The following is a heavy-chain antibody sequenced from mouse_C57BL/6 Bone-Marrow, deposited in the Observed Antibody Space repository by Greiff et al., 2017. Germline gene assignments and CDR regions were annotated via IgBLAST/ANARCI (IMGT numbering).Heavy chain of an antibody. V-gene: IGHV4-1*01. CDR1: GIDFSRYW. J-gene: IGHJ1*03. CDR2: INPDSSTI. D-gene: IGHD1-1*01. CDR3: ARALATRYFDV. Sequence: AASGIDFSRYWMSWVRRAPGKGLEWIGEINPDSSTINYAPSLKDKFIISRDNAKNTLYLQMSKVRSEDTALYYCARALATRYFDVWGTGTPVTISS.